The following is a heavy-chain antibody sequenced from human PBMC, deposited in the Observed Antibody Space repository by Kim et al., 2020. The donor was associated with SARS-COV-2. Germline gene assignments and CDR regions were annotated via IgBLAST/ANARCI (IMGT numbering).Heavy chain of an antibody. D-gene: IGHD4-17*01. CDR3: AGEGGNTVTPFDY. CDR2: IYSGGSST. CDR1: GFTFSSYA. J-gene: IGHJ4*02. Sequence: GGSLRLSCAASGFTFSSYAMSWVRQAPGKGLEWVSVIYSGGSSTYYADSVKGRFTISRDNSKNTLYLQMNSLRAEDTAVYYCAGEGGNTVTPFDYWGQGTLVTVSS. V-gene: IGHV3-23*03.